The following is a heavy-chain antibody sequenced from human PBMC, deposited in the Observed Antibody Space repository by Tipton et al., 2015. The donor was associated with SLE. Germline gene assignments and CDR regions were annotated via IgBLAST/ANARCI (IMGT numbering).Heavy chain of an antibody. V-gene: IGHV4-61*09. CDR2: IYTSGGT. D-gene: IGHD6-13*01. J-gene: IGHJ5*02. CDR1: GGSISSGRYS. Sequence: TLSLTCTASGGSISSGRYSWSWIRQPAGKGLEWIRHIYTSGGTNYIPSLKSRVTISVDTSKNQFSLKLTSVTAADTAVYYCAREITSVGTGWFDPWGQGTLVTVSS. CDR3: AREITSVGTGWFDP.